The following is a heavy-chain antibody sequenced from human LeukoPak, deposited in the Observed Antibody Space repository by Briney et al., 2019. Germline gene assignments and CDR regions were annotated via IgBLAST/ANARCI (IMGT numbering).Heavy chain of an antibody. J-gene: IGHJ6*03. CDR3: ARLYYDSSGYYSVFGYYYYMDV. V-gene: IGHV1-8*02. D-gene: IGHD3-22*01. CDR2: MNPNSGNT. Sequence: ASVKVSCKASGYTFTSYGISWVRQAPGQGLEWMGWMNPNSGNTGYAQKFQGRVTMTRNTSISTAYMELSSLRSEDTAVYYCARLYYDSSGYYSVFGYYYYMDVWGKGTTVTISS. CDR1: GYTFTSYG.